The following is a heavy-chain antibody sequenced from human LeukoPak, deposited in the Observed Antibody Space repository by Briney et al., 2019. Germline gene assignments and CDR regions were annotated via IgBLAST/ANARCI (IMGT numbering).Heavy chain of an antibody. J-gene: IGHJ6*02. V-gene: IGHV3-23*01. CDR3: AKVRTYFYHGLDV. D-gene: IGHD1-14*01. Sequence: GGSLRLSCAASGFTFSTRAMSWVRQAPGKGLEWVSGISGTTSGTYYADSVKGRFTISRDNSKNTLSLQVNSLRAEDTAVYYCAKVRTYFYHGLDVWGQGTTVTVSS. CDR2: ISGTTSGT. CDR1: GFTFSTRA.